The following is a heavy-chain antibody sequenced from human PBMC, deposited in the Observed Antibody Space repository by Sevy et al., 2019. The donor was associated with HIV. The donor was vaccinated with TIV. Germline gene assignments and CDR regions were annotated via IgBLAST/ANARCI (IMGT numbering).Heavy chain of an antibody. V-gene: IGHV1-18*01. Sequence: ASVKVSCKASGYTFTSYGISWVRQAPGQGLEWMGWISTYNGNTNYAQKLQGRVTMTTDTSTSTAYMELRSLRSDDTAVYYCARARRHDYGDYVDYWGQGTLVTVSS. D-gene: IGHD4-17*01. J-gene: IGHJ4*02. CDR3: ARARRHDYGDYVDY. CDR2: ISTYNGNT. CDR1: GYTFTSYG.